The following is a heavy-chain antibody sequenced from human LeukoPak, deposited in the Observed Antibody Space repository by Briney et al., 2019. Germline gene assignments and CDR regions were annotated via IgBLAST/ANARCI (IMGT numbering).Heavy chain of an antibody. CDR3: ARVGILSTGDYFDP. J-gene: IGHJ5*02. Sequence: SETLSLTCSVSGGSITSGTFYWGWTRQPPGKALEWIGTIHASGSTSYNPSLQSRVTISVDTPKNQFSLKLSSVTAADTAVYYCARVGILSTGDYFDPWGQGTLVTVSS. CDR2: IHASGST. V-gene: IGHV4-39*07. D-gene: IGHD5/OR15-5a*01. CDR1: GGSITSGTFY.